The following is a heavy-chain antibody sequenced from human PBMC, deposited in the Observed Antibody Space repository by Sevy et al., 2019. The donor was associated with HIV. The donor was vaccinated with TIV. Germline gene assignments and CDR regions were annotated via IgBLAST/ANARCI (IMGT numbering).Heavy chain of an antibody. CDR1: GFTFSNYA. Sequence: GGSLRLSCAASGFTFSNYAMSWVRQAPDKGLEWVSAIRASGGTTLFADSVKGRFTISRDNSKNTMYLQMNSLRVEDTAVYYCAKSPSSPGSSSTWATFDYWGQGTLVTVSS. CDR2: IRASGGTT. D-gene: IGHD6-13*01. CDR3: AKSPSSPGSSSTWATFDY. J-gene: IGHJ4*02. V-gene: IGHV3-23*01.